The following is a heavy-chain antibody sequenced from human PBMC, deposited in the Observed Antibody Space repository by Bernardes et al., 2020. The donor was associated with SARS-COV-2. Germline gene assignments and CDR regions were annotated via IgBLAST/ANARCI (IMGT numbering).Heavy chain of an antibody. CDR2: IWYDGSNK. J-gene: IGHJ4*02. V-gene: IGHV3-33*01. Sequence: GGSLRLSCAASGFTFSSYGMHWVRQAPGKGLEWVAVIWYDGSNKYYSDSVKGRFTISRDNSKNTLHLQMNSLRAEDTAVYYCARDYDSSGYSDDWGQGTLVTVSS. D-gene: IGHD3-22*01. CDR3: ARDYDSSGYSDD. CDR1: GFTFSSYG.